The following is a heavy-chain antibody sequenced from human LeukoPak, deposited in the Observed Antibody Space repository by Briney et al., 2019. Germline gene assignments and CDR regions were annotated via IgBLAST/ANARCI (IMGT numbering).Heavy chain of an antibody. CDR3: ARVYSSSLSGFDY. CDR2: IISSGSTI. D-gene: IGHD6-13*01. J-gene: IGHJ4*02. V-gene: IGHV3-11*01. Sequence: GGSLRLSCAASGFTFSDYYMSWIHRAPGKGLEWVSYIISSGSTIYYAGSVKGRFTISRDNAKHSLYLQMNSLRAEDTAVYYCARVYSSSLSGFDYWGQGTLVTVSS. CDR1: GFTFSDYY.